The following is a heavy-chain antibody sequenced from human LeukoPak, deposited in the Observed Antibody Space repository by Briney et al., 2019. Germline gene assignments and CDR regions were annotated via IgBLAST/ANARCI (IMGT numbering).Heavy chain of an antibody. CDR3: ASPVRDRYCSGGSCYSPFDF. CDR2: LNAGGGST. V-gene: IGHV3-23*01. J-gene: IGHJ4*02. Sequence: GGSLRLSCAGSGFTFSSYTINWVRQAPGKGLEWVSALNAGGGSTHYADSVRGRFTISRDNSKNTLYLQMNSLRAEDTAVYYCASPVRDRYCSGGSCYSPFDFWGQGNLVTVSS. D-gene: IGHD2-15*01. CDR1: GFTFSSYT.